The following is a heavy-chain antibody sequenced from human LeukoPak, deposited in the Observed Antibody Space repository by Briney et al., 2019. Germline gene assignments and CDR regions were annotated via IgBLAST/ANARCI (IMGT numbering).Heavy chain of an antibody. CDR1: GFTFSDYG. CDR3: ARDRGIRDYFDY. J-gene: IGHJ4*02. V-gene: IGHV3-30*02. CDR2: IRHDGNKK. D-gene: IGHD3-3*02. Sequence: GGSLRLSCGASGFTFSDYGMHWVRQAPGKGLEWVAFIRHDGNKKYLPDSMKGRFTVSRDNSNNTLCLQMNSLRAEDTAVYYCARDRGIRDYFDYWGQGTLVTVSS.